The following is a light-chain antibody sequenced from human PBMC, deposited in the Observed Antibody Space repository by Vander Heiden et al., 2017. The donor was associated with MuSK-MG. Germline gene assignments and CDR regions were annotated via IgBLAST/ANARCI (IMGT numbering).Light chain of an antibody. CDR2: DNS. J-gene: IGLJ2*01. Sequence: QSVLTQPPSVSGAPGQRVPLSCTGSSSNIGAGYDVHWYQQVPGTAPKLLIYDNSNRPSGVPDRFSGSKSGTSASLAITGLQAEDEADYYCQSYDSSLSVVFGGGTKLTVL. V-gene: IGLV1-40*01. CDR1: SSNIGAGYD. CDR3: QSYDSSLSVV.